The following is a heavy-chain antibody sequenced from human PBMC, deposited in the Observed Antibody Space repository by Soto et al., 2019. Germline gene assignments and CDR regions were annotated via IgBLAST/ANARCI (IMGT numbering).Heavy chain of an antibody. J-gene: IGHJ4*02. D-gene: IGHD4-4*01. V-gene: IGHV4-61*01. Sequence: QVQLQESGPGLVKPSETLSLTCTVSGGSVSSGSYYWSWIRQPPGKGLEWIGYIYYSGSTNYNPPLESRVTISADTSKNQFSLELSSVTAPDPAVYYCARGNYVLVYWGQGTLVTVSS. CDR1: GGSVSSGSYY. CDR3: ARGNYVLVY. CDR2: IYYSGST.